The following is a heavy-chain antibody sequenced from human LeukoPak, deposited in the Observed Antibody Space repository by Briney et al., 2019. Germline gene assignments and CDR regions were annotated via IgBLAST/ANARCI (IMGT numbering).Heavy chain of an antibody. J-gene: IGHJ6*03. CDR2: ISSSSSYI. CDR3: ARTTRGSCYSCYYDYYYMDV. CDR1: GFTFSSYS. D-gene: IGHD2-15*01. Sequence: PGGSLTLSCAASGFTFSSYSMNWVRQAPGKGLEWVSSISSSSSYIFYADSVKGRFTISRDNAKNSLYLQMNSLRAEDTAVYYCARTTRGSCYSCYYDYYYMDVWGKGTTVTVSS. V-gene: IGHV3-21*04.